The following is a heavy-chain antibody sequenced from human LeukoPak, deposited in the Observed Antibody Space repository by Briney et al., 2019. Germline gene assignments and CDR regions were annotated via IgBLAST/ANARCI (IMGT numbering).Heavy chain of an antibody. V-gene: IGHV3-74*01. CDR2: IKGDGIST. CDR1: GFSFSTYD. D-gene: IGHD3-3*01. Sequence: GGSLRLSCVASGFSFSTYDMYWVRHAPGQGLVWVSRIKGDGISTNYADSVKGRFTISRDIAKNTLYLQMNSLRAEDTGVYYCAKDHYWSIDYWGRGTLVTVSS. J-gene: IGHJ4*02. CDR3: AKDHYWSIDY.